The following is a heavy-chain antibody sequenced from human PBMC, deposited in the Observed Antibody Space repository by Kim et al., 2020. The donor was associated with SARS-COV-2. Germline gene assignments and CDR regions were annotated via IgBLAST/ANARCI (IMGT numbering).Heavy chain of an antibody. J-gene: IGHJ5*02. V-gene: IGHV3-30-3*01. D-gene: IGHD3-16*01. CDR2: ISFDGSNK. Sequence: GGSLRLSCAASGFTFNIYAINWVRQAPGKGLEWVAVISFDGSNKYYADSVKGRFTISRDNSKNTVYLQMDSLRAEDTAVYYCARGFGGSYLNWFDPWGRGTLVTVSS. CDR1: GFTFNIYA. CDR3: ARGFGGSYLNWFDP.